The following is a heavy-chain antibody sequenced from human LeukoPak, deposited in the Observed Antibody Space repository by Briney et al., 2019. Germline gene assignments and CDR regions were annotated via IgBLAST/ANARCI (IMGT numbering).Heavy chain of an antibody. CDR2: IWYDGSNK. Sequence: PGRSLRLSCAASGFTFSSYGMHWVRQAPGKGLEWVAVIWYDGSNKYYADSVKGRFTISRDNSKNTLYLQMNSLRAEDTAVYYCARDDWYFDYYYGMDVWGQGTTVTVSS. V-gene: IGHV3-33*01. D-gene: IGHD3-9*01. CDR1: GFTFSSYG. CDR3: ARDDWYFDYYYGMDV. J-gene: IGHJ6*02.